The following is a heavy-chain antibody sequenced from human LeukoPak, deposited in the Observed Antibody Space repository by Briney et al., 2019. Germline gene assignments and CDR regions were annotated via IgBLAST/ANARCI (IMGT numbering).Heavy chain of an antibody. Sequence: GGSLRLSCAASGFTVSSHYMSWVRQAPGKGLEWVSLIYSSGSTFYADSVRGRFTISRDNSKNTLYLQMNSLRPEDTAVYFCARDPSSFPNYFDYWGQGTLVTVSS. J-gene: IGHJ4*02. CDR3: ARDPSSFPNYFDY. V-gene: IGHV3-53*01. D-gene: IGHD3-3*02. CDR2: IYSSGST. CDR1: GFTVSSHY.